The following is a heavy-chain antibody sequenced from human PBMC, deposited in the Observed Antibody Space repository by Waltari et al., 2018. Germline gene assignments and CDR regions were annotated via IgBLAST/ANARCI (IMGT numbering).Heavy chain of an antibody. J-gene: IGHJ6*03. Sequence: QVQLQQRGAGLLKPSATLSLTCVVSGGSFSGYYCSWTRQPPGKGLEWIGESNQSGRTNYNPSLKSRVTISIDTSKIQFSLKLRSVTVADTAVYYCARANTIFGVIRTWYYMDVWGKGTPVTVSS. V-gene: IGHV4-34*01. CDR3: ARANTIFGVIRTWYYMDV. D-gene: IGHD3-3*01. CDR1: GGSFSGYY. CDR2: SNQSGRT.